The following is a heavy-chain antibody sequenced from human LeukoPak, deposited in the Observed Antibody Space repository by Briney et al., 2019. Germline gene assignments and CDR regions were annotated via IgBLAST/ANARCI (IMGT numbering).Heavy chain of an antibody. V-gene: IGHV3-48*01. Sequence: GGSLRLSCAASGFTFRSYSRNWVRQAPGKGLEWVSYISSSSSTIYYADSVKGRFTISRDNAKNSLYLQMNSLRAEDTAVYYCARGNGSPDYWGQGTLVTVSS. J-gene: IGHJ4*02. D-gene: IGHD1-26*01. CDR2: ISSSSSTI. CDR3: ARGNGSPDY. CDR1: GFTFRSYS.